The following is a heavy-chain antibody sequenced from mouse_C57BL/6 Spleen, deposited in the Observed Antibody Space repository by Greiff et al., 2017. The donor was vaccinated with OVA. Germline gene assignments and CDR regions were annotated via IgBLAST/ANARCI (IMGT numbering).Heavy chain of an antibody. V-gene: IGHV1-26*01. D-gene: IGHD2-5*01. Sequence: EVQLQQSGPELVKPGASVKISCKASGYTFTDYYMNWVKQSHGKSLEWIGDINPNNGGTSYNQKFKGKATLTVDKSSSTAYMELRSLTSEDSAVYYCARYSNYDWFAYWGQGTLVTVSA. CDR3: ARYSNYDWFAY. CDR2: INPNNGGT. J-gene: IGHJ3*01. CDR1: GYTFTDYY.